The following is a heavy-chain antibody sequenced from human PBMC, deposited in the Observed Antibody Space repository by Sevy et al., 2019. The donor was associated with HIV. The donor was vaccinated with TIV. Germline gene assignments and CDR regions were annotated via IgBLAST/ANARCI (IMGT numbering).Heavy chain of an antibody. CDR3: TRDTNFYFDY. Sequence: ASVKVSCKVSGSTFSGHHMHWVGQAPGQGLEWMGWINPKSGGTNYAQKFQGRVTVTRDTSITTVYMELNRLRSDDTAVYYCTRDTNFYFDYWGQGTSVTVSS. CDR1: GSTFSGHH. J-gene: IGHJ4*02. CDR2: INPKSGGT. D-gene: IGHD2-8*01. V-gene: IGHV1-2*02.